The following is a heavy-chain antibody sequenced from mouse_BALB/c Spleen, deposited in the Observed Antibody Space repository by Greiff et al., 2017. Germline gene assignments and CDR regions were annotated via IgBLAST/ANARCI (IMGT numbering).Heavy chain of an antibody. V-gene: IGHV1S137*01. CDR3: ARYRSTMYAMDY. Sequence: QVQLQQSGAELVRPGVSVKISCKGSGYTFTDYAMHWVKQSHAKSLEWIGVISTYYGDASYNQKFKGKATMTVDKSSSTAYMELARLTSEDSAIYYCARYRSTMYAMDYWGQGTSVTVSS. CDR1: GYTFTDYA. J-gene: IGHJ4*01. CDR2: ISTYYGDA. D-gene: IGHD2-1*01.